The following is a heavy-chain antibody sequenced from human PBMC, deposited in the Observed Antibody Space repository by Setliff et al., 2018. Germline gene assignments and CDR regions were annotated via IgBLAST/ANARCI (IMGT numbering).Heavy chain of an antibody. D-gene: IGHD3-22*01. CDR2: IIPMFGTT. Sequence: SVKVSCKASGGTFSSYAINWVRQAPGQGLEWMGGIIPMFGTTNYAQKFQGRVTITADESTSTAYMQLSSLGSEDTAVYYCVREGVDSRSSTDYRYYMDVWCKGTTVTVSS. CDR3: VREGVDSRSSTDYRYYMDV. J-gene: IGHJ6*03. V-gene: IGHV1-69*13. CDR1: GGTFSSYA.